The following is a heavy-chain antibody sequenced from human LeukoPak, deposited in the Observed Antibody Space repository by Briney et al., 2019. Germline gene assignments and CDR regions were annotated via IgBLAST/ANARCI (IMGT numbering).Heavy chain of an antibody. Sequence: ASVKVSCKASGYTFTDYYMHWVRQAPGQGFEWMGWINPNDGDTNYAQKFQGRVTMTRDTAISTAHMEVSRLRSDDTAVYYCARANFLYCSSTTCLFDYWGQGTLVTVSS. D-gene: IGHD2-2*01. J-gene: IGHJ4*02. CDR2: INPNDGDT. CDR3: ARANFLYCSSTTCLFDY. CDR1: GYTFTDYY. V-gene: IGHV1-2*02.